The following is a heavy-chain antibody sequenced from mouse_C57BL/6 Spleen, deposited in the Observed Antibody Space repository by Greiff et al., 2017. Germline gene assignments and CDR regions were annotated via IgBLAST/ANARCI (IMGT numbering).Heavy chain of an antibody. D-gene: IGHD2-3*01. J-gene: IGHJ2*01. CDR2: INPNNGGT. CDR1: GYTFTDYY. CDR3: ARGGLLGYFDY. Sequence: EVQLQQSGPELVKPGASVKISCKASGYTFTDYYMNWVKQSHGKSLEWIGDINPNNGGTSYNQKFKGKATLTVDKSSSTAYMELRSLTSEDSAVYYCARGGLLGYFDYWGQGTTLTVSS. V-gene: IGHV1-26*01.